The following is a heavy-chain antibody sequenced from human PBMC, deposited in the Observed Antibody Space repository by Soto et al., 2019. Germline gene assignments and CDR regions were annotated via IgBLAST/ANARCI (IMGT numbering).Heavy chain of an antibody. CDR1: GFTFSSYA. D-gene: IGHD3-3*01. CDR3: ARGGGIRYYDFWSGYIGLFDY. V-gene: IGHV3-30-3*01. CDR2: ISYDGSNK. Sequence: QVQLVESEGGVVQPGRSLRLSCAASGFTFSSYAMHWVRQAPGKGLEWVAVISYDGSNKYYADSVKGRFTISRDNSKNTLYLQMNSLRAEDTAVYYCARGGGIRYYDFWSGYIGLFDYWGQGTLVTVSS. J-gene: IGHJ4*02.